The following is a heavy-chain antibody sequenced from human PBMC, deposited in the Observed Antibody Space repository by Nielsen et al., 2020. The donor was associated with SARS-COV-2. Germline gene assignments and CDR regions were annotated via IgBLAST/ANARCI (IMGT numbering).Heavy chain of an antibody. CDR3: ATRPIWFGELFRDY. CDR2: MNPNSGNT. D-gene: IGHD3-10*01. J-gene: IGHJ4*02. V-gene: IGHV1-8*01. Sequence: ASVKVSCKASGYTFTSYDINWVRQATGQGLEWMGWMNPNSGNTGYAQKFQGRVTMTRNTSISTAYMELSSLRSEDTAVYYCATRPIWFGELFRDYWGQGTLVTVSS. CDR1: GYTFTSYD.